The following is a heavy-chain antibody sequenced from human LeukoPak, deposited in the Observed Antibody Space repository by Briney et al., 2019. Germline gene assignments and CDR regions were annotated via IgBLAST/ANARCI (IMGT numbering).Heavy chain of an antibody. V-gene: IGHV3-64*04. CDR2: ISGSGNGGSI. D-gene: IGHD1-26*01. Sequence: GGSLRLSCSASGFVFSTYTMYWVRQAPGKGPEYVSTISGSGNGGSIYYADSVKGRFTISRDDSKSIVYLQMNGLRSEDTAVYYCAGDRWRGAPDYFDCWGQGTLVTVSS. CDR3: AGDRWRGAPDYFDC. J-gene: IGHJ4*02. CDR1: GFVFSTYT.